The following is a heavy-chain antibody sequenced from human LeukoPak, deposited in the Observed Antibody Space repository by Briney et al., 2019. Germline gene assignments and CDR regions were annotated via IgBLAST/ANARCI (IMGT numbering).Heavy chain of an antibody. Sequence: ASVKVSCKASGYTFTSYGISWVRQAPGQGLEWMGWISDHNGNIKYAQKFLGRVTMTTDTSTSTVYMELRSLRSDDTAVYFCARDLMFFCTNGVCPADHWGQGTLLIVSS. CDR3: ARDLMFFCTNGVCPADH. CDR1: GYTFTSYG. D-gene: IGHD2-8*01. CDR2: ISDHNGNI. J-gene: IGHJ4*02. V-gene: IGHV1-18*01.